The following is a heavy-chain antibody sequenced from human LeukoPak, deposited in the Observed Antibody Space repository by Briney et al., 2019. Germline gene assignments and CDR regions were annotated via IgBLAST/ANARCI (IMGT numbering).Heavy chain of an antibody. CDR2: ISTYDHDT. V-gene: IGHV1-18*01. CDR3: VRDYFCSGGTCDDCFDP. Sequence: GASVKVSCKASVYTFTNYGFSWVRQAPGQGLEWMAWISTYDHDTNYAQKFRGRVTMTTDTSTSTAYMELRSLGSDDTAVYYCVRDYFCSGGTCDDCFDPWGQGTLVTVSS. CDR1: VYTFTNYG. J-gene: IGHJ5*02. D-gene: IGHD2-15*01.